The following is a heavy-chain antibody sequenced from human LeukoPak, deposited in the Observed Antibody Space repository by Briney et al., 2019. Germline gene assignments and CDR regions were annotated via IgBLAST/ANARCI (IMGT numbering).Heavy chain of an antibody. CDR3: ARGPEIVVVPAASADAFDI. D-gene: IGHD2-2*01. Sequence: SETLSLTCTVSGGSISSRYWSWIRQPPGKGLEWIGYIYYSGSTNYNPSLKSRVTISVDTSKNQFSLKLSSVTAADTAVYYCARGPEIVVVPAASADAFDIWGQGTMVTVSS. V-gene: IGHV4-59*11. CDR1: GGSISSRY. J-gene: IGHJ3*02. CDR2: IYYSGST.